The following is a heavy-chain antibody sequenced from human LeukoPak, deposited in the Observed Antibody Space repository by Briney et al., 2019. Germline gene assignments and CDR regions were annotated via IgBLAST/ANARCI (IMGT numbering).Heavy chain of an antibody. CDR2: ISGSGGST. CDR1: GFSFSNYA. J-gene: IGHJ4*02. D-gene: IGHD3-22*01. V-gene: IGHV3-23*01. CDR3: AKSAYYDASGYYREYYFDY. Sequence: GGSLRLSCVPSGFSFSNYAMSWVRQAPGKGLEWVSSISGSGGSTHYADSVKGRFTISRDKTKNTLYMQMNSLRAEDTAVYYCAKSAYYDASGYYREYYFDYWGQGTLVTVSS.